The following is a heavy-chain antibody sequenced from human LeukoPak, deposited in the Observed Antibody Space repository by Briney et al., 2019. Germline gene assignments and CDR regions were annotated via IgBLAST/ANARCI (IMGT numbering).Heavy chain of an antibody. CDR3: ARERWLQYNIDY. J-gene: IGHJ4*02. V-gene: IGHV4-39*07. CDR2: IYYSGST. Sequence: SETLSLTRTVSGGSISSSSYYWGWIRQPPGKGLEWIGSIYYSGSTYYNPSLKSRVTISVDTSKNQFSLKLSSVTAADTAVYYCARERWLQYNIDYWGQGTLVTVSS. D-gene: IGHD5-24*01. CDR1: GGSISSSSYY.